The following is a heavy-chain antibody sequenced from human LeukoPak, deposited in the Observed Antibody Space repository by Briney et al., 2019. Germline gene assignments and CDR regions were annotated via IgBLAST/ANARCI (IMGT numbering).Heavy chain of an antibody. D-gene: IGHD4-17*01. CDR2: INPNSGAT. Sequence: ASVKVSCKGSGYTFTDYYMHWVRQAPGQGLEWMAKINPNSGATAYAERFQGRVTLTRDTSISTIYMELRTLTSGDTAVYYCARPSDYGDYIDYWGQGAPVTVSS. J-gene: IGHJ4*02. V-gene: IGHV1-2*02. CDR1: GYTFTDYY. CDR3: ARPSDYGDYIDY.